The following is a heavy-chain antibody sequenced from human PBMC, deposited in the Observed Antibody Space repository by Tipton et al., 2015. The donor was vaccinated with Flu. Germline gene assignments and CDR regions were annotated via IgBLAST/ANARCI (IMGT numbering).Heavy chain of an antibody. D-gene: IGHD1-14*01. CDR1: GGSISSYY. CDR3: ARDVPGTMRGGYMDV. V-gene: IGHV4-59*13. Sequence: TLSLTCTVSGGSISSYYWSWIRQSPGKGLEWIGYIYYSGIIDYSPSFRSRVTISIDASRTQFSLSLTSVTAADTAIYYCARDVPGTMRGGYMDVWGRGTTVTVSS. J-gene: IGHJ6*03. CDR2: IYYSGII.